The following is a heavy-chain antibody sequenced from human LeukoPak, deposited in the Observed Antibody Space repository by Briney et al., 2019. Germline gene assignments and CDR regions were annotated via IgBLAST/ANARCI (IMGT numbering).Heavy chain of an antibody. V-gene: IGHV3-74*01. CDR2: INSDGSST. Sequence: SGGSLRLSCAASGFIFSGYWMHWVRQAPGKGLVWVSRINSDGSSTSYADSVKGRFTISRDNAKNTLYLQMNSLGAEDTAVYFCTRDGEAQNYYYGMDVWGQGTTVTVSS. CDR1: GFIFSGYW. D-gene: IGHD3-3*01. CDR3: TRDGEAQNYYYGMDV. J-gene: IGHJ6*02.